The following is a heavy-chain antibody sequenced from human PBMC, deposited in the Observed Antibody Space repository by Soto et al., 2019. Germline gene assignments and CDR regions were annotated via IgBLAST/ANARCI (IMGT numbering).Heavy chain of an antibody. D-gene: IGHD3-10*01. Sequence: ETLSLTCAVYGGSFSGYYWSWIRQPPGKGLEWIGEINHSGSTNYNPSLKSRVTISVDTSKNQFSLKLSSVTAADTAVYYCARAQVYGSGSYYNDYWGQGTLVTVSS. J-gene: IGHJ4*02. CDR2: INHSGST. V-gene: IGHV4-34*01. CDR1: GGSFSGYY. CDR3: ARAQVYGSGSYYNDY.